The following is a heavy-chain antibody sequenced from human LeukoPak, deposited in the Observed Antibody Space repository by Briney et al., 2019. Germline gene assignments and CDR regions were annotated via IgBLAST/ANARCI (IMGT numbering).Heavy chain of an antibody. D-gene: IGHD6-6*01. V-gene: IGHV4-39*07. J-gene: IGHJ4*02. CDR1: GGSISSSSYY. Sequence: KPSETLSLTCTVSGGSISSSSYYWGWIRQPPGKGLEWIGSIYYSGSTYYNPSLKSRVTISVDTSKNQFSLKLNSVTAADTAVYYCASILYSSSPGSDYWGQGTLVTVSS. CDR3: ASILYSSSPGSDY. CDR2: IYYSGST.